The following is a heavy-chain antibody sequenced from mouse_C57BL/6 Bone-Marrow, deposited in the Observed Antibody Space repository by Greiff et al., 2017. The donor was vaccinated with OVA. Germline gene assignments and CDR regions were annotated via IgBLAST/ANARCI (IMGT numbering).Heavy chain of an antibody. CDR3: ARPPYYYGSSLFDY. CDR1: GYTFTNYW. V-gene: IGHV1-63*01. Sequence: VQLQQSGAELVRPGTSVKMSCKASGYTFTNYWIGWAKQRPGHGLEWIGDIYPGGGYTNYNEKFKGKATLTADKSSSTAYMQFSSLTSEDSAVYYCARPPYYYGSSLFDYWGQGTTLTVSS. CDR2: IYPGGGYT. D-gene: IGHD1-1*01. J-gene: IGHJ2*01.